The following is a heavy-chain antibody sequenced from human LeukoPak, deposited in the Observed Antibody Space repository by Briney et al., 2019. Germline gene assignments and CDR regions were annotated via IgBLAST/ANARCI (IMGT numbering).Heavy chain of an antibody. CDR3: AKAVDYGDSNFDY. J-gene: IGHJ4*02. CDR2: ISYDGSNK. CDR1: GFTFSSYG. V-gene: IGHV3-30*18. Sequence: GGSLRLSCAASGFTFSSYGMHWVRQAPGKGLEWVAVISYDGSNKYYADSVKGRFTISRDNSKNTLYLQMNSLRAEDTALYYCAKAVDYGDSNFDYWGQGTLVTVSS. D-gene: IGHD4-17*01.